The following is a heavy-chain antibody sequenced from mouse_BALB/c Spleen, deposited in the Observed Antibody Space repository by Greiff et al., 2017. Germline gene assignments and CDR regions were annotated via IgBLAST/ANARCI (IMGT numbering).Heavy chain of an antibody. CDR3: ASPLIYYYGSSYFDY. D-gene: IGHD1-1*01. Sequence: VQLQQSGAELVKPGASVKLSCTASGFNIKDTYMHWVKQRPEQGLEWIGRIDPANGNTKYDPKFQGKATITADTSSNTAYLQLSSLTSEDTAVYYCASPLIYYYGSSYFDYWGQGTTLTVSS. J-gene: IGHJ2*01. V-gene: IGHV14-3*02. CDR2: IDPANGNT. CDR1: GFNIKDTY.